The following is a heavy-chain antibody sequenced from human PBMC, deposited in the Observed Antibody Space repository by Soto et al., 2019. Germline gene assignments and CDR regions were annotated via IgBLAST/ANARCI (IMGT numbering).Heavy chain of an antibody. CDR1: GFTFSSYA. V-gene: IGHV3-23*01. CDR3: AKGQIVVVITTPSVYFDY. CDR2: ISGSGGST. J-gene: IGHJ4*02. Sequence: GSLRLSCAASGFTFSSYAMSWVRQAPGKGLEWVSAISGSGGSTYYADSVKGRFTISRDNSKNTLYLQMNSLRAEDTAVYYCAKGQIVVVITTPSVYFDYWGQGTLVTVSS. D-gene: IGHD3-22*01.